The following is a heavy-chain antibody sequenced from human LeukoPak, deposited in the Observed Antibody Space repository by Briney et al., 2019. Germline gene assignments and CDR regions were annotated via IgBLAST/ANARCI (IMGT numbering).Heavy chain of an antibody. CDR3: ARGQTASYDDSSGYLSNI. D-gene: IGHD3-22*01. J-gene: IGHJ3*02. CDR1: GYTFTSYD. V-gene: IGHV1-8*01. CDR2: MNPNSGNT. Sequence: ASVKVSCKASGYTFTSYDINWVRQATGQGLEWMGWMNPNSGNTGYAQKVQGRVHMTRNTSISTAYMELSSLRSEDTAVYFCARGQTASYDDSSGYLSNIWGQGTMVTVSS.